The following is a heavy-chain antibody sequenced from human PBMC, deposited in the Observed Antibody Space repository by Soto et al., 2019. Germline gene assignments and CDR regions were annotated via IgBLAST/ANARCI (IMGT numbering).Heavy chain of an antibody. V-gene: IGHV3-30*18. D-gene: IGHD4-17*01. CDR1: GFTFSSYG. CDR3: AKDGVTTVTHNYYYYGMDV. J-gene: IGHJ6*02. CDR2: ISYDGSNK. Sequence: QPGGSLRLSCAASGFTFSSYGMHWVRQAPGKGLEWVAVISYDGSNKYYADSVKGRFTISRDNSKNTLYLQMNSLRAEDTAVCYCAKDGVTTVTHNYYYYGMDVWGQGTTVTVSS.